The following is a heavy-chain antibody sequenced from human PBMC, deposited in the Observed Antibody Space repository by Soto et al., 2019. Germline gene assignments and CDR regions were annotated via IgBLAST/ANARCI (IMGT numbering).Heavy chain of an antibody. D-gene: IGHD3-9*01. Sequence: QVQLMESGGGVVQPGRSLRLSCAASGFTFNTYAMHWVRQAPGKGLEWVAVITPDGTEQYYADSVKGRFTISRDNAKNSLFLEMNHLTADDTGVYYCAKVAPFILGSPVWGQGTLVTVSS. CDR2: ITPDGTEQ. J-gene: IGHJ4*02. CDR3: AKVAPFILGSPV. V-gene: IGHV3-30*04. CDR1: GFTFNTYA.